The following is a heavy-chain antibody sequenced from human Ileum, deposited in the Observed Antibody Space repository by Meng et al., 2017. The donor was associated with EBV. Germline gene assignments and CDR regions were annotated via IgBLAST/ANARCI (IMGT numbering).Heavy chain of an antibody. D-gene: IGHD6-19*01. J-gene: IGHJ4*02. Sequence: QVQLQGSGPVLVKPSGTLSLTSAVSGGAISSSNWWSWVRQPPGKGLEWIGEIYHSGSTNYNPSLKSRVTISVDKSKNQFSLKLSSVTAADTAVYYCASFPPPGKQWLVTDYWGQGTLVTVSS. V-gene: IGHV4-4*02. CDR3: ASFPPPGKQWLVTDY. CDR2: IYHSGST. CDR1: GGAISSSNW.